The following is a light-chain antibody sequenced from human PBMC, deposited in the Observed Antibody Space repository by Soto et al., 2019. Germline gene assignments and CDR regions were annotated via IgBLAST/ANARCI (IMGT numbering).Light chain of an antibody. CDR2: SNN. V-gene: IGLV1-44*01. CDR3: AAWDDSLNGDV. Sequence: VLTQPPSASGTPGQRVTISCSGSSSNIGSNTVNWYQQLPGTAPKLLIYSNNQRPSGVPDRFSGSKSGTSASLAISGLQSEDEADYYCAAWDDSLNGDVFGTGNKVTVL. CDR1: SSNIGSNT. J-gene: IGLJ1*01.